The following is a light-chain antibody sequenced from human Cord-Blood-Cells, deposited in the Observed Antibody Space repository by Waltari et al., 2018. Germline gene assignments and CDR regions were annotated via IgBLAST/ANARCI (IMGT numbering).Light chain of an antibody. CDR3: QQYNNWPRT. V-gene: IGKV3-15*01. CDR2: GAS. CDR1: QSVSSN. J-gene: IGKJ1*01. Sequence: EIVMTQSPATLSVSPGERATLSCRASQSVSSNLAWYQQKPGQAPRLLIYGASTRATGIPARFSGSGSVTEFTLTMSSLQSEDFAVYYCQQYNNWPRTFGQGTKVEIK.